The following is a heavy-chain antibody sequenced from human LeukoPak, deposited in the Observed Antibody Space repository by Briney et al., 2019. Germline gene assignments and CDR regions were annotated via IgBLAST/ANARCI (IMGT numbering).Heavy chain of an antibody. D-gene: IGHD3-10*01. V-gene: IGHV1-8*01. CDR2: MNPNSGNT. J-gene: IGHJ5*02. CDR3: ARIYGSGSSSYNWFDP. CDR1: GYTFTSYD. Sequence: ASVKVSCKASGYTFTSYDINWVRQATGPGLEWMGWMNPNSGNTGYAQKFQGRVTMTRNTSISTAYMELSSLRSEDTAVYYCARIYGSGSSSYNWFDPWGQGTLVTVSS.